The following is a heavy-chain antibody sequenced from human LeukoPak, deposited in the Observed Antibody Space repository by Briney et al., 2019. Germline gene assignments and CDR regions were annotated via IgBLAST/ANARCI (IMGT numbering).Heavy chain of an antibody. Sequence: SVKVSCKASGGTFSSYAISWVRQAPGQGLEWMGGIIPIFGTANYAQKFQGRVTITTDESTSTAYMELSSLRAEDTAIYYCATDYYGSGSTYYWGQGTLVTVSS. CDR1: GGTFSSYA. CDR3: ATDYYGSGSTYY. V-gene: IGHV1-69*05. CDR2: IIPIFGTA. D-gene: IGHD3-10*01. J-gene: IGHJ4*02.